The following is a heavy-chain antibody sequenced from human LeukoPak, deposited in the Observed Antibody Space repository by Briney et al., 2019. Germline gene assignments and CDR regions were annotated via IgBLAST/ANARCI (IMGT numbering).Heavy chain of an antibody. Sequence: GGSLRLSCAASGFTFRNYGMHWVRQAPGKGLEWVTFIRYDGADEYYADSVKGRFTISRDDSKNTVFLQMNTLRVEDTAVYYCAKDPTFLDLGYCSSTSCYHHYFDYWGQGTLVTVSS. CDR1: GFTFRNYG. CDR3: AKDPTFLDLGYCSSTSCYHHYFDY. CDR2: IRYDGADE. D-gene: IGHD2-2*01. V-gene: IGHV3-30*02. J-gene: IGHJ4*02.